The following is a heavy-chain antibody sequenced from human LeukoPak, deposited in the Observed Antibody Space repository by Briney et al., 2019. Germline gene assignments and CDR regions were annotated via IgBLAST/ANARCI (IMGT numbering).Heavy chain of an antibody. J-gene: IGHJ6*03. CDR1: GFTFSDYY. CDR3: ARVLGGGSGRTYYYYYYMDV. D-gene: IGHD3-10*01. Sequence: GGSLRLSCAASGFTFSDYYMSWIRQAPGKGLEWVSYISSSGNTIYYADSVKGRFTISRDNAKNSLYLQMNSLRAEDTAVYFCARVLGGGSGRTYYYYYYMDVWGKGTTVTVSS. V-gene: IGHV3-11*01. CDR2: ISSSGNTI.